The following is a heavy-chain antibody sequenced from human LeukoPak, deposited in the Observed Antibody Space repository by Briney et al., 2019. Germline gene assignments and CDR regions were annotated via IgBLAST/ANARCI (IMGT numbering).Heavy chain of an antibody. D-gene: IGHD4-17*01. CDR1: GGSISSSTYC. CDR3: ARLRSPVTILYYFDY. J-gene: IGHJ4*02. Sequence: SETLSLTCTVSGGSISSSTYCWGWIRQPPGKGLEWIGSFYCSGCTYYNPSLKSRVTISVDTSKNQFSLKLSSVTAADTAVYYCARLRSPVTILYYFDYWGQGTLVIVSS. V-gene: IGHV4-39*01. CDR2: FYCSGCT.